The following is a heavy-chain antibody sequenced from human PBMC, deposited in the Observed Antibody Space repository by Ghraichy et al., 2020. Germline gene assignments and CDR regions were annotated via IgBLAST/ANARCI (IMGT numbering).Heavy chain of an antibody. V-gene: IGHV3-30*03. CDR3: ARGDYGPGTSYYFLFDY. CDR1: GFTFSAYI. Sequence: GGSLRLSCAASGFTFSAYIMHWVRQAPGKGLEWVAVISYDGSNKYYVDSVKGRFTISRDNTKNTLYLQMSSLREEDTAVYFCARGDYGPGTSYYFLFDYWGQGTLVTVSS. CDR2: ISYDGSNK. J-gene: IGHJ4*02. D-gene: IGHD4/OR15-4a*01.